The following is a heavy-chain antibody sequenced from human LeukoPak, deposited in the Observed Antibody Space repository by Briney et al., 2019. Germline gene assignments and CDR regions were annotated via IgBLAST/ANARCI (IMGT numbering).Heavy chain of an antibody. D-gene: IGHD3-10*01. V-gene: IGHV1-8*01. J-gene: IGHJ6*02. CDR2: MNPNSGNT. CDR3: AYPGYYYYGMDV. CDR1: GYTFTSYD. Sequence: ASVQVSCKASGYTFTSYDINWVRQATGQGLEWMGWMNPNSGNTGYAQKFQGRVTMTRNTSISTAYMELSSLRSEDTAVYYCAYPGYYYYGMDVWGQGTTVTVSS.